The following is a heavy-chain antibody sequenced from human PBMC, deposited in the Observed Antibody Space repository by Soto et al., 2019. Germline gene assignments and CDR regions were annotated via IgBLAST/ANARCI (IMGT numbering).Heavy chain of an antibody. V-gene: IGHV4-39*01. CDR3: ATSNWFDP. Sequence: QLQLQESGPGLVKPSETLSLTCTVSGGSISSRGYYWGWIRQPPGKGLEWIGTIYYSGSTYYNPSLTGRVTISVDTSKNQFSLKLSSVPAADTAVYYCATSNWFDPWGQGTLVTVSS. J-gene: IGHJ5*02. CDR1: GGSISSRGYY. CDR2: IYYSGST.